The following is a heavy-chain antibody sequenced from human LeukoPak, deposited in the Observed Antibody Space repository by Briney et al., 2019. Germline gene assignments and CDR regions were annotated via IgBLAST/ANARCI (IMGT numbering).Heavy chain of an antibody. CDR1: GGSVSSGSYY. D-gene: IGHD3-10*01. CDR2: IYYSGST. Sequence: SETLSLTCTVSGGSVSSGSYYWSWIRQPPGKGLEWIGYIYYSGSTNYNPSLKSRVTISVDTSKNQFSLKLSSVTAADTAVYYCARAKIWFGEFSPELEDYWGQGTLVTVSS. J-gene: IGHJ4*02. CDR3: ARAKIWFGEFSPELEDY. V-gene: IGHV4-61*01.